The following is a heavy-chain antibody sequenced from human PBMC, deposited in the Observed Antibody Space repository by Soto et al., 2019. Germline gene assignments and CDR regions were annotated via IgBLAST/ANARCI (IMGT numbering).Heavy chain of an antibody. Sequence: PSQTLSLTCAISGDSVSSNSAAWNWIRQSPSRGLEWLGRTYYRSKWFYDYTSSVRSRISINPDTSKNQFSLQLRSVTPEDTAVYYCARDEDEYLALNHWGQGLPVTLSS. J-gene: IGHJ5*02. CDR3: ARDEDEYLALNH. D-gene: IGHD2-2*01. CDR1: GDSVSSNSAA. CDR2: TYYRSKWFY. V-gene: IGHV6-1*01.